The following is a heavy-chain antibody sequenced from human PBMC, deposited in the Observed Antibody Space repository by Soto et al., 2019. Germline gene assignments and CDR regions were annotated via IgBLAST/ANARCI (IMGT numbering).Heavy chain of an antibody. D-gene: IGHD3-10*01. CDR3: AASGSNGQFDF. V-gene: IGHV4-59*01. Sequence: SETLSLTCTVSGGSISNYFWHWIRQPPGKGLEWIGYIYYSGSTNYNPSLKSRVTISVDTSKNQFSLKLSSVTAADTAVYYCAASGSNGQFDFWAQGTLVTVPQ. CDR1: GGSISNYF. CDR2: IYYSGST. J-gene: IGHJ4*02.